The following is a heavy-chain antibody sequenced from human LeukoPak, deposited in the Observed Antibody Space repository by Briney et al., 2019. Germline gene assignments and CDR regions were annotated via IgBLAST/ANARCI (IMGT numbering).Heavy chain of an antibody. D-gene: IGHD1-26*01. J-gene: IGHJ4*02. Sequence: KPGGSLRLSCTGSGFTFGDYGMSWVRQAPGKGLEWVSYISSSSSTIYYADSVKGRFTISRDNAKNSLYLQMNSLRAEDTAVYYCARAGYSGSSYNYFDYWGQGTLVTVSS. V-gene: IGHV3-48*03. CDR3: ARAGYSGSSYNYFDY. CDR2: ISSSSSTI. CDR1: GFTFGDYG.